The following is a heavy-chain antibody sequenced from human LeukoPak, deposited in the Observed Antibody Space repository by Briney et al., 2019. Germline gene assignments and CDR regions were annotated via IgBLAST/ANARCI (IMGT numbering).Heavy chain of an antibody. D-gene: IGHD3-3*01. CDR3: ARAFRYYDFWSGYPTPNWFDP. Sequence: SETLSLTCAVYGGSFSGYYWSWLRQPPGKGGEGIGEINHSGSTNYNPSLKSRVTISVDTSKNQFSLKLSSVTAADTAVYYCARAFRYYDFWSGYPTPNWFDPWGQGTLVTVSS. CDR2: INHSGST. J-gene: IGHJ5*02. CDR1: GGSFSGYY. V-gene: IGHV4-34*01.